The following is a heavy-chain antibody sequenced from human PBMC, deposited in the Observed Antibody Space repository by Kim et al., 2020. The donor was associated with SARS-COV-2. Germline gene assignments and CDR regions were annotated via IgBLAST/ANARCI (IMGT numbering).Heavy chain of an antibody. V-gene: IGHV3-23*01. Sequence: GGSLRLSCAASGFTFSGYAMSWVRQAPGKGLEWVSAISGSGGSTYYADSVKGRFTISRDNSKNTLYLQMNSLRAEDTAVYYCAKYDVRRGGYNYFDYWGQGTLVTVSS. CDR1: GFTFSGYA. D-gene: IGHD5-12*01. CDR2: ISGSGGST. J-gene: IGHJ4*02. CDR3: AKYDVRRGGYNYFDY.